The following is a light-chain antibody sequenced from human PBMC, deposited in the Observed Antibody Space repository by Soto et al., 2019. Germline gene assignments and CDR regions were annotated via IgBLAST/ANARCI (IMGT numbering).Light chain of an antibody. J-gene: IGKJ4*01. V-gene: IGKV1-12*01. CDR2: AAS. CDR3: QQLRMYPST. CDR1: QGISSY. Sequence: DIQMTQSPSSVSSSVGDRVTITCGASQGISSYLAWYQQKPGKAPKLLIYAASSLQSGVPSRFSGSGSGTDFALTITSLQAEDFATYYCQQLRMYPSTFGGGTKVDIK.